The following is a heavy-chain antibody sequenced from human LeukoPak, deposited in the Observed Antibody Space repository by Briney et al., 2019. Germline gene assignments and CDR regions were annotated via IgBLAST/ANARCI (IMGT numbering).Heavy chain of an antibody. CDR2: ISSSSSYI. J-gene: IGHJ4*02. CDR1: GFTFSSYS. V-gene: IGHV3-21*01. Sequence: PGGSLRLPCAASGFTFSSYSMNWVRQAPGKGLEWVSSISSSSSYIYYADSVKGRFTISRDNAKNSLYLQMNSLRAEDTAVYYCARGGTLWFGELLFYYWGQGTLVTVSS. CDR3: ARGGTLWFGELLFYY. D-gene: IGHD3-10*01.